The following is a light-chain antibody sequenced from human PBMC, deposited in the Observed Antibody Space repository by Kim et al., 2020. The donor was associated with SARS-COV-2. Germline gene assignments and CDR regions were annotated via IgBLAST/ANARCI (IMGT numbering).Light chain of an antibody. CDR2: GTS. CDR1: QSFSVNY. CDR3: HQYVSSPYT. V-gene: IGKV3-20*01. Sequence: STGERATLSCRASQSFSVNYLAWYQHNLGQAPRLLIYGTSIRATDIPDRFSGSGSGIDFTLTISRLEPEDFAVYYCHQYVSSPYTFGQGTKLEI. J-gene: IGKJ2*01.